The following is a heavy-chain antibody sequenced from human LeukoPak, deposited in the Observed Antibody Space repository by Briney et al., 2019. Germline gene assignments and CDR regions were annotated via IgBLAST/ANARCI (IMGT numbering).Heavy chain of an antibody. V-gene: IGHV4-4*07. Sequence: PSETLSLTCTVSGGSISSYYWSWIRQPAGKGLEWIGRIYTSGSTNYNPSLKSRVTISVDTSKNQFSLKLSSVTAADTAVYYCARDGYCSSTSCYAGGWFDPWGQGTLVTVSS. CDR1: GGSISSYY. D-gene: IGHD2-2*03. CDR3: ARDGYCSSTSCYAGGWFDP. J-gene: IGHJ5*02. CDR2: IYTSGST.